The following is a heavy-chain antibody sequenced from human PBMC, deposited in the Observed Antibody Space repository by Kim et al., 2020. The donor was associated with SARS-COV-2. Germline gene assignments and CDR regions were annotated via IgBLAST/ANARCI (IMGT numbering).Heavy chain of an antibody. J-gene: IGHJ4*02. D-gene: IGHD3-10*01. Sequence: SVKVSCKASGGTFSSYAISWVRQAPGQGLEWMGGIIPIFGTANYAQKFQGRVTITADESTSTAYMELSSLRSEDTAVYYCARASEDYYGSGSHWTPFDYWGQGTLVTVSS. CDR1: GGTFSSYA. CDR2: IIPIFGTA. V-gene: IGHV1-69*13. CDR3: ARASEDYYGSGSHWTPFDY.